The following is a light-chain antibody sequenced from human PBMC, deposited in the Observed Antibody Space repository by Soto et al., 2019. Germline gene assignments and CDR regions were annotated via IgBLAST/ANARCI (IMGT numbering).Light chain of an antibody. CDR3: GSYAINSTLFYV. CDR2: DVS. CDR1: SSDVCGYNY. Sequence: QSVLTQPASVSGSPGQSITISCTGTSSDVCGYNYVSWYQQHPGKAPKLMIYDVSNRPSGVSNRFPGSKSGNTASLTISGLQAEDEADYYCGSYAINSTLFYVAGPGSKVTVL. V-gene: IGLV2-14*01. J-gene: IGLJ1*01.